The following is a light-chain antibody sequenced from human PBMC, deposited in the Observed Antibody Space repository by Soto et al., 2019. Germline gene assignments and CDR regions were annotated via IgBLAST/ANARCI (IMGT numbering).Light chain of an antibody. CDR1: SSDVGAYNY. CDR3: CSYAGTSSFEV. CDR2: DVT. V-gene: IGLV2-11*01. J-gene: IGLJ1*01. Sequence: QSALTQPRSVSGSPGQSVTISCSGTSSDVGAYNYVSWYQQHPGEAPRLMIYDVTMRPSGVPDRFSGSKSGNTASLAISGLQAEDEADYYCCSYAGTSSFEVFGTGTKVTVL.